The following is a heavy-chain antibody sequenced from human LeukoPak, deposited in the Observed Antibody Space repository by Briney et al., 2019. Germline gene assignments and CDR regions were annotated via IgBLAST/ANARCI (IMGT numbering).Heavy chain of an antibody. CDR1: GYTFTSYG. V-gene: IGHV1-18*01. J-gene: IGHJ4*02. CDR3: ARDEALGGYCSSTSCSRGDY. CDR2: ISAYNGNT. D-gene: IGHD2-2*01. Sequence: ASVKVSCKASGYTFTSYGISWVRQAPGQGLEWMGWISAYNGNTNYAQKLQGRVTVTTDTSTSTAYMELRSLRSDDTAVYYCARDEALGGYCSSTSCSRGDYWGQGTLVTVSS.